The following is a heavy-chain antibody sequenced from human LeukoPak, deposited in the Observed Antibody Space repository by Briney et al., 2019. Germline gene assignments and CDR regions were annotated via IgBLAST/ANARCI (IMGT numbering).Heavy chain of an antibody. CDR2: ISVSGGST. CDR3: AKAPQGGTIHHW. CDR1: GFDFTTYR. V-gene: IGHV3-23*01. D-gene: IGHD2-15*01. J-gene: IGHJ4*02. Sequence: PGGSLRLSCAASGFDFTTYRMHWVRQAPGKGLEWVSAISVSGGSTYYADSVKGRFTISRDNSKNTLYLQMNSLRAEDTAVYYCAKAPQGGTIHHWWGQGTLVTVSS.